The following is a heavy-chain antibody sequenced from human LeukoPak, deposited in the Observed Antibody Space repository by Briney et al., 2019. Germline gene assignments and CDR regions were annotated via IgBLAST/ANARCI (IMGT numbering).Heavy chain of an antibody. CDR2: IYYSGST. Sequence: SETLSLTCTVSGGSINSYYWSWVRQPPGKGLEWIGYIYYSGSTNYNPSLKSRVTISVDTSNNQFSLKLTSVTAADTAVYYCARGYDSSGQGFDYWGQGTLVTVSS. J-gene: IGHJ4*02. CDR1: GGSINSYY. CDR3: ARGYDSSGQGFDY. D-gene: IGHD3-22*01. V-gene: IGHV4-59*01.